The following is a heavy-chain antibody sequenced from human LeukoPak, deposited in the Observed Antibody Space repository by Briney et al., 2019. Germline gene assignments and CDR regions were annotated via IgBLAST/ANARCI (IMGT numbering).Heavy chain of an antibody. V-gene: IGHV4-39*01. J-gene: IGHJ4*02. D-gene: IGHD6-19*01. Sequence: SETLSLTCTVSGGSITSSSYFWGWIRQPPGKGLEWIGSIYYSGSTYYNPSLKSRVTISVDTSKNQFSLRLSSVTAADTAVYYCARRPYTSGWYYYFDYWGQGTLVTVSS. CDR1: GGSITSSSYF. CDR2: IYYSGST. CDR3: ARRPYTSGWYYYFDY.